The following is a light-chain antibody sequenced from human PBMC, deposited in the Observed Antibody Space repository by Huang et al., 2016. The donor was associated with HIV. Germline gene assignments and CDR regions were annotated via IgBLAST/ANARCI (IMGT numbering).Light chain of an antibody. CDR3: QQSYSALGLT. CDR2: VAS. CDR1: QSIGTY. J-gene: IGKJ4*01. Sequence: DIQMTQSPSSLSASVGDRVTIACRASQSIGTYLNWYQQKRGKAPRLLIHVASSLQSGVPSRCSGSGSGTEFTLTISSLQPEDFATYYCQQSYSALGLTFGGGTKVEIK. V-gene: IGKV1-39*01.